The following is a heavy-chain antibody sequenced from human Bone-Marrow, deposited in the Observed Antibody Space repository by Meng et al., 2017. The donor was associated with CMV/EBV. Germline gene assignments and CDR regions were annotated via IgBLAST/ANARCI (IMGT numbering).Heavy chain of an antibody. CDR1: GYTFTSYD. CDR2: MNPNSGNT. V-gene: IGHV1-8*01. CDR3: ARATWSIVGATTSDY. J-gene: IGHJ4*02. D-gene: IGHD1-26*01. Sequence: ASVKVSCKASGYTFTSYDINWVRQAAGQGLEWMGWMNPNSGNTGYAQKLQGRVTMTTDTSTSTAYMELRSLRSDDTAVYYCARATWSIVGATTSDYWGQGTLVTVS.